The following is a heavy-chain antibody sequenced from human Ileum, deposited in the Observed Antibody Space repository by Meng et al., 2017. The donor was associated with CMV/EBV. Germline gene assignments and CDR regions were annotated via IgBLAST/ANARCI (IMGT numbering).Heavy chain of an antibody. J-gene: IGHJ4*02. CDR2: IDTNDGNT. CDR1: YTFNNYG. Sequence: YTFNNYGISWVRQAPGQGLEWVGWIDTNDGNTDSPQKFKGRLTMTTDTSTSTAYMELRSLRSDDTAVYYCTIDRRSRHSGDYHYFDYWGQGALVTVSS. D-gene: IGHD1-26*01. V-gene: IGHV1-18*01. CDR3: TIDRRSRHSGDYHYFDY.